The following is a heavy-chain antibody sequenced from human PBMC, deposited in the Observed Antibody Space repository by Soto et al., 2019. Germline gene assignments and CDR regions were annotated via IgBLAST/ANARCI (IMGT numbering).Heavy chain of an antibody. CDR2: AYYRSKWYI. J-gene: IGHJ5*01. V-gene: IGHV6-1*01. CDR3: ARAKLAAGVGISDS. Sequence: SQTLSLTCAISGDSVSSYTVAWNWIRQSPSRGLEWLGRAYYRSKWYIEYSESVRSRITVTPETSKNHFFLHLNSVTPDDTAVYFCARAKLAAGVGISDSWGLGMLVTVSS. CDR1: GDSVSSYTVA. D-gene: IGHD6-25*01.